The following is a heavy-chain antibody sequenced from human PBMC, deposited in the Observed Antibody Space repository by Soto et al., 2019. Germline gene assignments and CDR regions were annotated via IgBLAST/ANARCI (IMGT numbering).Heavy chain of an antibody. CDR2: IYYSGST. D-gene: IGHD2-15*01. V-gene: IGHV4-59*01. Sequence: PSETLSLTCTVSGGSISSYYWSWIRQPPGKGLEWIGYIYYSGSTNYNPSLKSRVTISVDTSKNQFSLKLSSVTAADTAVYYCARGVVVVASNYYMDVWGKGTTVTVSS. CDR3: ARGVVVVASNYYMDV. J-gene: IGHJ6*03. CDR1: GGSISSYY.